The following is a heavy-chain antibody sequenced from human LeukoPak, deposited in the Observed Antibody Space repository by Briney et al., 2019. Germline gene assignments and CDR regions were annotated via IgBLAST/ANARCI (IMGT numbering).Heavy chain of an antibody. CDR2: INHSGST. Sequence: SETLSLTCAVYGVSFSGYYWSWIRQPPGKGLEWIGEINHSGSTNYNPSLKGRVTISVDTSKNQFSLKLSSVTAADTAVYYCARGPTTIFGVVYDYWGQGALVTVSS. CDR1: GVSFSGYY. V-gene: IGHV4-34*01. J-gene: IGHJ4*02. CDR3: ARGPTTIFGVVYDY. D-gene: IGHD3-3*01.